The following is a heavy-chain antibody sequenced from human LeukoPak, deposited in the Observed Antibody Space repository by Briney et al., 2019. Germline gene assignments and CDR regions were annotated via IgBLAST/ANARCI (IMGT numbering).Heavy chain of an antibody. CDR3: AKGDAMDV. CDR2: LYSGGFT. V-gene: IGHV3-53*01. CDR1: AFSVSDNY. Sequence: GGSLRLSCAASAFSVSDNYMSWVRQAPGTGLEWVSVLYSGGFTSYADSVKGRFTISRDNSKNTLFLQMNSLRAKDTAVYYCAKGDAMDVWGQGTTVTVSS. J-gene: IGHJ6*02.